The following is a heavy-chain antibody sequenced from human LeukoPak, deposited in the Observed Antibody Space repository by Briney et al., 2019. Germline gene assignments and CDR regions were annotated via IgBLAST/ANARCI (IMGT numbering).Heavy chain of an antibody. V-gene: IGHV4-34*01. CDR1: GGSFSGYY. CDR2: INHSGST. CDR3: ARGKKIGTYLDY. J-gene: IGHJ4*02. Sequence: SETLSLTCAVYGGSFSGYYWSWIRQPPGKGLEWIGEINHSGSTNYNPSLKSRVTISVDTSKNQFSLKLSSVTASDTAVYYCARGKKIGTYLDYWGQGTLVTVSS. D-gene: IGHD1-1*01.